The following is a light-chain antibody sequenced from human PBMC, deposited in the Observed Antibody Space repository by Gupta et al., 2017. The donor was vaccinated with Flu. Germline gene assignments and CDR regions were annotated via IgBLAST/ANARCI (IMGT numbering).Light chain of an antibody. CDR3: HQSYSYPWP. CDR2: ASS. CDR1: QGISSY. J-gene: IGKJ1*01. Sequence: TGDRVTITCQASQGISSYLSWYQQKPGQAPKLLNYASSTLQSGVASRFSGSGSGTAFTLTLRHLQYEDFATYYYHQSYSYPWPFGQGNKV. V-gene: IGKV1-8*01.